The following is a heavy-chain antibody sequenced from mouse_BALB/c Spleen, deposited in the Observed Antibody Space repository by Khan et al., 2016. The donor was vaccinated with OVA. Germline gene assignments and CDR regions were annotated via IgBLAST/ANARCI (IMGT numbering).Heavy chain of an antibody. Sequence: QVQLKQSGAELARPGASVKLSCKASGYTFTDYYINWVKQRTGHGLACIGEISPGSGDTYYNEKFKCNATLTADKSSSTAYMQLSSLTSEDAAVYFCARRNYFGYTFAYWGQGTLVTVSA. CDR1: GYTFTDYY. J-gene: IGHJ3*01. V-gene: IGHV1-77*01. D-gene: IGHD1-2*01. CDR3: ARRNYFGYTFAY. CDR2: ISPGSGDT.